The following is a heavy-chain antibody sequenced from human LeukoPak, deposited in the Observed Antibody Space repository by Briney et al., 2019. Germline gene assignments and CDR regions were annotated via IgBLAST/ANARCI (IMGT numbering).Heavy chain of an antibody. Sequence: GGSLRLSCAASGFTFSSYGMHWVRQAPGKGLEGVAFIRYDGSNKYYADSVKGRFNISRDNSKNTLYLQMNSLRAEDTAVYYCAKDSPSDLWGRGTLVTVSS. CDR3: AKDSPSDL. V-gene: IGHV3-30*02. CDR2: IRYDGSNK. J-gene: IGHJ2*01. CDR1: GFTFSSYG.